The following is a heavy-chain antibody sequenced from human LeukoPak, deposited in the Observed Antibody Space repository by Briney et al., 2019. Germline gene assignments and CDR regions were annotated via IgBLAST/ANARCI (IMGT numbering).Heavy chain of an antibody. CDR3: ARGFRGVRRFDP. CDR1: GGLFSDYY. CDR2: INHTGTT. Sequence: SETLSLTCAVAGGLFSDYYWTWIRQSPGKGLEWIGEINHTGTTNYNPSLKRRVTMSVQKSKHQVFLKVTSVTASDRGVYYCARGFRGVRRFDPWGQGSLVTVSS. V-gene: IGHV4-34*01. D-gene: IGHD2-8*02. J-gene: IGHJ5*02.